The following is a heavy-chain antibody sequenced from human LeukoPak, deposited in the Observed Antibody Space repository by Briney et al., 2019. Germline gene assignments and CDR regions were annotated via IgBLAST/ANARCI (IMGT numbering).Heavy chain of an antibody. V-gene: IGHV1-2*02. J-gene: IGHJ4*02. CDR1: GYNFTGHY. CDR3: ASPPLSSAMYYAH. Sequence: GASVKVSCTASGYNFTGHYMHWVRQAPGQGLEWMGWIKPRDGATNYAQNFQGRVTMTRDTSISTAYMELRNLRSDDTAVYYCASPPLSSAMYYAHWGQGTLVTVSS. D-gene: IGHD2-8*01. CDR2: IKPRDGAT.